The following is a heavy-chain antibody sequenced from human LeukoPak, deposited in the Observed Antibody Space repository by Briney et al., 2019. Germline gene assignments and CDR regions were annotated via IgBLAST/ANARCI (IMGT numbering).Heavy chain of an antibody. D-gene: IGHD3-16*01. V-gene: IGHV3-23*01. CDR3: AKWGRVFFPRDYYYYGMDV. J-gene: IGHJ6*02. Sequence: GGSLRLSCAASGFTFSSYAMSWVRQAPGKGLEWVSAISGSGGSTYYADSVKGRFSISRDNSKNTLYMQMNSLRAEDTAVYYCAKWGRVFFPRDYYYYGMDVWGQGTTVTVSS. CDR2: ISGSGGST. CDR1: GFTFSSYA.